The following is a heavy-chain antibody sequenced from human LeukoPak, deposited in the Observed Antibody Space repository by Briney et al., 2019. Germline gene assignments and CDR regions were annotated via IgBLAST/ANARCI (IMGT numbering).Heavy chain of an antibody. CDR2: IYSNNST. V-gene: IGHV3-53*01. CDR3: ATYHYYDGSGHHY. D-gene: IGHD3-22*01. J-gene: IGHJ4*02. Sequence: GGSLRLSCAASGFTVSRDYMSWVRQAPGKGLEWVSVIYSNNSTYYADSVKGRFTISGDNSKNTLYLQMNSLRAEDTAVYYCATYHYYDGSGHHYWGQGTLVTVSS. CDR1: GFTVSRDY.